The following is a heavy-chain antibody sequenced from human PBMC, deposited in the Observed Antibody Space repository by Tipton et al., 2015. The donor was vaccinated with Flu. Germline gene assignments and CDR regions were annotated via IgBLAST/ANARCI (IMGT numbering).Heavy chain of an antibody. V-gene: IGHV1-2*02. CDR1: GYSFTGHY. Sequence: QLVQSGAEVKTPGASVKVSCQASGYSFTGHYMHWVRQAPGQGLEWMGWINPSSGDTGYAQKFQGRVTMTRDSSISTGYKELKSLQSDDTAVYYCARELGEFGYWGQGTLVTVSS. CDR3: ARELGEFGY. CDR2: INPSSGDT. D-gene: IGHD3-16*01. J-gene: IGHJ4*02.